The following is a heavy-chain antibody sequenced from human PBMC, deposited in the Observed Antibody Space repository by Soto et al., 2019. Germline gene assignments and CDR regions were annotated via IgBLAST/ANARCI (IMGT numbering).Heavy chain of an antibody. CDR1: GFSFSSYG. Sequence: PGGSLRLSCAASGFSFSSYGMHWVRQAPGKGLEWVAVIWYDGSNKYYADSVKGRFTISRDNSKNTLYLQMNSLRAEDTAVYYCARDHQGVTAPTRHYYYYYGMDVWGQGTTVTVSS. D-gene: IGHD2-21*02. J-gene: IGHJ6*02. CDR3: ARDHQGVTAPTRHYYYYYGMDV. V-gene: IGHV3-33*01. CDR2: IWYDGSNK.